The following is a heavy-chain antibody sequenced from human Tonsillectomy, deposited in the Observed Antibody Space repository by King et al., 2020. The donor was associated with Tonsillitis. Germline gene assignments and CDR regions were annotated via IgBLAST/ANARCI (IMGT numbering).Heavy chain of an antibody. V-gene: IGHV4-34*01. Sequence: VQLQQWGAGLLKPSETLSLTCAVYRGSFSGYYWSWIRQPPGKGLEWIGEINHTGITNYNPSLKSRVIISVDTSKNQFSLKLSSVTAADTATYYCATGWDRPDYWGQGTLVTVSS. J-gene: IGHJ4*02. CDR1: RGSFSGYY. CDR2: INHTGIT. CDR3: ATGWDRPDY. D-gene: IGHD6-19*01.